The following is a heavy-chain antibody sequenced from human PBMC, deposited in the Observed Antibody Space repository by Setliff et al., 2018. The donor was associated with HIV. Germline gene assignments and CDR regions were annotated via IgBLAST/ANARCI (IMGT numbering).Heavy chain of an antibody. D-gene: IGHD6-19*01. CDR2: FMYTDIHYVNYLN. Sequence: LSLTCAVSCASFVGDNHWSWIRQTPERGLEWIAYFMYTDIHYVNYLNYRNPSLASRLSISVDKSKNQFSLTLSSVTAADTAVYYCARARSDWYNVRPYYFDLWGQGTPVTVSS. CDR1: CASFVGDNH. J-gene: IGHJ4*02. CDR3: ARARSDWYNVRPYYFDL. V-gene: IGHV4-30-4*01.